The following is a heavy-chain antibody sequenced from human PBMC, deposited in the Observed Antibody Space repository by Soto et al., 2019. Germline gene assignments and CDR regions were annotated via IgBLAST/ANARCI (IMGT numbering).Heavy chain of an antibody. CDR2: INSDGSST. CDR1: GFTFSSYW. V-gene: IGHV3-74*01. J-gene: IGHJ4*02. Sequence: GSLRLSCAASGFTFSSYWMHWVRQAPGKGLVWVSRINSDGSSTSYAGSVKGRFTISRDNAKNTLYLQMNSLRAEDTAVYYCAIDQRKYLGYCSGGSCYYRYWGQGTLVTVSS. D-gene: IGHD2-15*01. CDR3: AIDQRKYLGYCSGGSCYYRY.